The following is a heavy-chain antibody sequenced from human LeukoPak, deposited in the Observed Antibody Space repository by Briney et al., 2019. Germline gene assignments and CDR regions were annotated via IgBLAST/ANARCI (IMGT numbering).Heavy chain of an antibody. Sequence: TGGSLRLSCAASGFTFSSYAMSWVRQAPGKGLEWVAVISYDGSNKYYADSVKGRFTISRDNSKNTLYLQMNSLRAEDTAVYYCAKADYYDSSGYYYDAFDIWGQGTMVTVSS. CDR1: GFTFSSYA. D-gene: IGHD3-22*01. CDR2: ISYDGSNK. V-gene: IGHV3-30*18. J-gene: IGHJ3*02. CDR3: AKADYYDSSGYYYDAFDI.